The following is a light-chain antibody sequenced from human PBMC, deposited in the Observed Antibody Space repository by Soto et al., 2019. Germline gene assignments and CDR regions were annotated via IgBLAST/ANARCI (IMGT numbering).Light chain of an antibody. Sequence: EIVLTQSPGTLSLSPGERATLSCRASQSVSSSYLAWYQQKPGQAPRLLISGASSRATGFPDRFSGSGSGTDFTLTISRLEPEDFAVYYCQQYGSSPLTFGGGTKVEI. CDR1: QSVSSSY. V-gene: IGKV3-20*01. J-gene: IGKJ4*01. CDR3: QQYGSSPLT. CDR2: GAS.